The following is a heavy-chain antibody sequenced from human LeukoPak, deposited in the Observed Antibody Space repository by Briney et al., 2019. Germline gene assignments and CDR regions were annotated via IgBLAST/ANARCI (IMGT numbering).Heavy chain of an antibody. J-gene: IGHJ4*02. CDR1: GFTFTNAW. CDR3: AREDSPGPN. CDR2: IRKKGRGGTT. D-gene: IGHD2-15*01. V-gene: IGHV3-71*01. Sequence: GGSLRLSCAASGFTFTNAWMSWVRQAPGKGLEWVGFIRKKGRGGTTEYAASVKGRFTISRDDSKSIAYLQMNSLQIEDAAVYYCAREDSPGPNWGLGTLVTISS.